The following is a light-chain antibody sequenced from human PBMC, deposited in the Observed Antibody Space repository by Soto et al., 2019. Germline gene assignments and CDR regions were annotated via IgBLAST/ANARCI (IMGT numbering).Light chain of an antibody. CDR1: QSISSW. CDR2: KAS. V-gene: IGKV1-5*03. J-gene: IGKJ1*01. CDR3: QQYNSYWT. Sequence: DIQMTQSPSTLSASVGDRVTITCRASQSISSWLAWYQQNPGKAPKLLIYKASSLESGVPSRFSGSGSGTDFTLTISSLQPDDFATSYCQQYNSYWTFGQGTKVEIK.